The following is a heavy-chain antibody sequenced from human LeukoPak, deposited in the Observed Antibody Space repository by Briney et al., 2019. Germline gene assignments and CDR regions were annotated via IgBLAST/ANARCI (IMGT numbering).Heavy chain of an antibody. V-gene: IGHV4-4*02. CDR3: ATYFYGEYGSYYFDY. J-gene: IGHJ4*02. CDR2: FYHSGTT. CDR1: GAFITNSHW. D-gene: IGHD4-17*01. Sequence: SETLSLTCAVSGAFITNSHWWSWARQPPGKGLEWIGEFYHSGTTNYNPSLKSRVTMSVDKSKNQFSLKLSSVTAADTAVYYCATYFYGEYGSYYFDYWGQGTLVTVSS.